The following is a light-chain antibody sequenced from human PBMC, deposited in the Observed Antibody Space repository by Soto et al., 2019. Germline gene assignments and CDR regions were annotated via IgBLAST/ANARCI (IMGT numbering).Light chain of an antibody. CDR1: QSVGSNY. Sequence: DIVMTQSPATLSVSPGESATLSCRASQSVGSNYLAWYQQRPGQPPNLLIFGASHRAPDIPDRFSGSGSGTDFTLTISRLEPEDFAVYYCQQYGTSIQTFGQGTKVDIK. CDR3: QQYGTSIQT. V-gene: IGKV3-20*01. CDR2: GAS. J-gene: IGKJ1*01.